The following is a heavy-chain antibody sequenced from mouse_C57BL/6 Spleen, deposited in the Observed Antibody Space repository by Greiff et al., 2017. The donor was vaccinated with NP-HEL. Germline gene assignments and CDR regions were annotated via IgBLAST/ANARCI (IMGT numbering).Heavy chain of an antibody. Sequence: VMLMESGPELVKPGASVKISCKASGYAFSSSWMNWVKQRPGKGLEWIGRIYPGDGDTNYNGKFKGKATLTADKSSSTAYMQLSSLTSEDSAVYFCARSPYDYDGGFAYWGQGTLVTVSA. CDR2: IYPGDGDT. CDR1: GYAFSSSW. D-gene: IGHD2-4*01. V-gene: IGHV1-82*01. CDR3: ARSPYDYDGGFAY. J-gene: IGHJ3*01.